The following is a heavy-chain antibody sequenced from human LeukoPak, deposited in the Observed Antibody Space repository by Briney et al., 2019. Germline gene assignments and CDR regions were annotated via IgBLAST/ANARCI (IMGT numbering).Heavy chain of an antibody. Sequence: SETLSLTCTVSGGSISSGSYYWSWIRQPAGKGLEWIGRIYTSGSTNYNPSLKSRVTISVDTSKNQFSLKLTSVTAADTAVYYCARGIRYYYDSSGPYWFDPWGQGTLVTVSS. CDR2: IYTSGST. D-gene: IGHD3-22*01. J-gene: IGHJ5*02. CDR1: GGSISSGSYY. V-gene: IGHV4-61*02. CDR3: ARGIRYYYDSSGPYWFDP.